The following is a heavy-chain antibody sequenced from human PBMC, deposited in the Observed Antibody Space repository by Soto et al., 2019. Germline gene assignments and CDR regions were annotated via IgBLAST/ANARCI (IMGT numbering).Heavy chain of an antibody. CDR2: IRSKTQSYST. D-gene: IGHD2-15*01. CDR1: GFVFSDHY. CDR3: AGVGDCSGGNCYSDY. Sequence: QPGGSLRLSCEVSGFVFSDHYMDWVRQAPGKGLEWVGRIRSKTQSYSTEYAASVKGRFTISRDDSKNSLFLQMNSLKTEDTAVYYCAGVGDCSGGNCYSDYSGQGTPVTVSS. J-gene: IGHJ4*02. V-gene: IGHV3-72*01.